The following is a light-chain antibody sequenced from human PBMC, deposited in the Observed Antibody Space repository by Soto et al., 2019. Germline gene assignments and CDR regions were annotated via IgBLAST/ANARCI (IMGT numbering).Light chain of an antibody. J-gene: IGLJ2*01. CDR1: SSDVGGYSY. CDR2: DVD. CDR3: NSYTSSGTYVL. V-gene: IGLV2-14*03. Sequence: QSALTQTASVSGSPGQSITISCTGSSSDVGGYSYVSWYQHHPGKAPKLMIYDVDNRPSGVSNRFSGSKSGNTASLTISGLQAEDEADYYCNSYTSSGTYVLFGGGTKLTVL.